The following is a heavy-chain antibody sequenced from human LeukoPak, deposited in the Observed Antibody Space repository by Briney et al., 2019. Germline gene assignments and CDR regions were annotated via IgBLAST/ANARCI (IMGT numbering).Heavy chain of an antibody. CDR2: INDSGGST. Sequence: GGSLRLSCAPSGFTLSRYAMSWLRQAPGKGLEWVSAINDSGGSTYYADSVKGRLTISRDNSKNTLYLQMISLRVEDTAVYYCAKAGWQLTSAYYIDDWGQGTLVTVSS. V-gene: IGHV3-23*01. J-gene: IGHJ4*02. CDR3: AKAGWQLTSAYYIDD. CDR1: GFTLSRYA. D-gene: IGHD2-15*01.